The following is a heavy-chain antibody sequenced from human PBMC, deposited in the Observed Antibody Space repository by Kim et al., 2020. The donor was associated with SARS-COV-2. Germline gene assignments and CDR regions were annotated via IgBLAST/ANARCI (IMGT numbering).Heavy chain of an antibody. CDR3: AKAAGKYQLLYELGPLD. J-gene: IGHJ4*01. V-gene: IGHV3-30*18. CDR1: GFTFSSYG. Sequence: GGSLRLSCAASGFTFSSYGMHWVRQAPGKGLEWVAVISYDGSNKYYADSVKGRFTISRDNSKNTLYLQMNSLRAEDTAVYYCAKAAGKYQLLYELGPLD. D-gene: IGHD2-2*02. CDR2: ISYDGSNK.